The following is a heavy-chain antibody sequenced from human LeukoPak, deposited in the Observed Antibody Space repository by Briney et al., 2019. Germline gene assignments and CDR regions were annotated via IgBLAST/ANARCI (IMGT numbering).Heavy chain of an antibody. Sequence: PSETLSLTCTASGGSISSSSYYWGWIRQPPGKGLEWIGSIYHSGSTYYNPSLKSRVTISVDTSKNQFSLKLSSATAADTAVYYCARDVGRYNWNDGMDVWGKGTTVTVSS. CDR2: IYHSGST. J-gene: IGHJ6*04. CDR1: GGSISSSSYY. V-gene: IGHV4-39*07. D-gene: IGHD1-1*01. CDR3: ARDVGRYNWNDGMDV.